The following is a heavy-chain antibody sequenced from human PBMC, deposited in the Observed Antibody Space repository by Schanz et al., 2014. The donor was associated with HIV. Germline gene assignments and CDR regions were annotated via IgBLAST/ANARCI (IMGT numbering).Heavy chain of an antibody. D-gene: IGHD4-17*01. CDR1: GYTFSTYG. CDR3: ARLVEDDYGDYGLNWFDP. Sequence: QVQLVQSGAEVKKPGASVKLSCKASGYTFSTYGISWVRQAPGQGLEWMGWISGYNGNTNYAQKLQGRVTMTTDTSTSIAYMELRSLRFDDTAMYYCARLVEDDYGDYGLNWFDPWGQGTLVTVSS. CDR2: ISGYNGNT. J-gene: IGHJ5*02. V-gene: IGHV1-18*01.